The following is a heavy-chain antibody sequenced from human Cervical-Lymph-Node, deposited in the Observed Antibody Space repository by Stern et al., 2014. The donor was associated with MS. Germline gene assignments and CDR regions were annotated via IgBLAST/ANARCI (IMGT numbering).Heavy chain of an antibody. CDR3: ARARRVATRRSAYYYYGMDV. CDR1: GFTFDDYA. V-gene: IGHV3-9*01. J-gene: IGHJ6*02. Sequence: VQLVESGGGLIQPGRSLRLSCAASGFTFDDYAMHWVRQAPGKGLEWVSGITWDSSSLDYADSVKGRFTISRDNAKNSLYLQVDSLRPEDTAFYYCARARRVATRRSAYYYYGMDVWGHGTAVTVSS. D-gene: IGHD6-6*01. CDR2: ITWDSSSL.